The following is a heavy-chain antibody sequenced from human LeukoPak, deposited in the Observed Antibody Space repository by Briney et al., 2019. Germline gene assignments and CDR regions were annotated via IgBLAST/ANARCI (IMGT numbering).Heavy chain of an antibody. CDR3: ARGPTRYYFDY. J-gene: IGHJ4*02. CDR1: GGSISSSSYY. V-gene: IGHV4-39*01. CDR2: IYYSGST. D-gene: IGHD1/OR15-1a*01. Sequence: SETLSLTCTVSGGSISSSSYYWGWIRQPPGKGLEWIGSIYYSGSTYYNPSLKSRVTISVDTFKNQFSLKLSSVTAADTAVYYCARGPTRYYFDYWGQGILVTVSS.